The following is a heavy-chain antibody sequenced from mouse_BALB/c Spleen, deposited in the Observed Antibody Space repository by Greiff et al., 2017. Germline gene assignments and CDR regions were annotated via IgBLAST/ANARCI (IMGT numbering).Heavy chain of an antibody. Sequence: VQLKESGPGLVKPSQSLSLTCSVTGYSITSGYYWNWIRQFPGNKLEWMGYISYDGSNNYNPSLKNRISITRDTSKNQFFLKLNSVTTEDTATYYCARRDYYGSSPYAMDYWGQGTSVTVSS. V-gene: IGHV3-6*02. CDR2: ISYDGSN. J-gene: IGHJ4*01. CDR3: ARRDYYGSSPYAMDY. CDR1: GYSITSGYY. D-gene: IGHD1-1*01.